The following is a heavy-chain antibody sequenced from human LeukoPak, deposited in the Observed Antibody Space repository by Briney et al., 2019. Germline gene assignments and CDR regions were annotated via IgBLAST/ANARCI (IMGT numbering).Heavy chain of an antibody. CDR1: GGSFSGYY. Sequence: SETLSLTCAVHGGSFSGYYWSWIRQPPGKGLEWIGGINHSGSTNYNPSLKSRVTISVDTSKNQFSLKLSSVTAADTAVYYCARVRWLHPLDYWGQGTLVTVSS. J-gene: IGHJ4*02. CDR2: INHSGST. CDR3: ARVRWLHPLDY. D-gene: IGHD5-12*01. V-gene: IGHV4-34*01.